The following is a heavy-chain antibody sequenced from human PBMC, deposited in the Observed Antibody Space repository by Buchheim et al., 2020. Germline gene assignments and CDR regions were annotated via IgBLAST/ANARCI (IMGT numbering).Heavy chain of an antibody. V-gene: IGHV1-46*03. D-gene: IGHD3-10*01. CDR1: GYTFTSYY. CDR3: ASSYGSGSYYGEFDP. J-gene: IGHJ5*02. Sequence: QVQLVQSGAEVKKPGASVKVSCKAYGYTFTSYYMHWVRQAPGQGLEWMGIINPSGGSTSYAQKFQGRVTMTRDTATSTVYMELSSLRSEDTAVYYCASSYGSGSYYGEFDPWGQGTL. CDR2: INPSGGST.